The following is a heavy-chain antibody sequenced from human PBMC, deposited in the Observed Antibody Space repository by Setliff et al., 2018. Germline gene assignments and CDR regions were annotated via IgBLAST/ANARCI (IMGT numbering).Heavy chain of an antibody. V-gene: IGHV1-18*01. CDR3: ARASGGNSVEDGFDI. J-gene: IGHJ3*02. CDR1: DYTFTDYG. D-gene: IGHD1-26*01. CDR2: ISAYNGRT. Sequence: GASVKVSCKASDYTFTDYGIYWVRQAPGQGLEWMGWISAYNGRTNYAEKFHARVTMTTDTATSTAYMELRSLESDDTAVYYCARASGGNSVEDGFDIWGQGTMVTVSS.